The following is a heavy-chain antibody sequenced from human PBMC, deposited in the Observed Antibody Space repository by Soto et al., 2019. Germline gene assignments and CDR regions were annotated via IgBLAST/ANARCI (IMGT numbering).Heavy chain of an antibody. CDR3: ARGLNKAAGGAFDI. J-gene: IGHJ3*02. CDR1: GFSFSWAG. V-gene: IGHV3-30*19. CDR2: VSGDARDT. Sequence: QVQLVQSGGGAVLPGNSLRLSCEASGFSFSWAGMHWLRQTPGKGLEWVAAVSGDARDTLYADSVKGRFTISRDNPKSRLFMHMHSLGAEDAAVYYCARGLNKAAGGAFDIWGQGALVTVSS. D-gene: IGHD3-16*01.